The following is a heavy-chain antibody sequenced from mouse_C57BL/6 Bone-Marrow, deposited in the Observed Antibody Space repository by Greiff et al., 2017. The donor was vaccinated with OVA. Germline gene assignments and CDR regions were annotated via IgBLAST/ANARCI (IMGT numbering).Heavy chain of an antibody. Sequence: VQLQQPGAELVMPGASVKLSCKASGYTFTSYWMHWVKQRPGQGLEWIGEIDPSDSYHNYNQKFKGKSTLTVDKSSSTAYMQLSSLTSEDSAVYDCARSLDFDYWGQGTTLTVSS. D-gene: IGHD1-2*01. CDR2: IDPSDSYH. V-gene: IGHV1-69*01. J-gene: IGHJ2*01. CDR1: GYTFTSYW. CDR3: ARSLDFDY.